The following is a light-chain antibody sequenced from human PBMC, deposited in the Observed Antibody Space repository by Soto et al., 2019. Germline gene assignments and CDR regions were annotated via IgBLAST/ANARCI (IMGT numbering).Light chain of an antibody. J-gene: IGKJ4*01. CDR1: QSVSSSY. V-gene: IGKV3-20*01. CDR2: GAS. Sequence: ETVLTQALPTLSESTGGRATLSCGAIQSVSSSYLAWYQQKPGQAPRLLIYGASSRATGIPDRFSGSGPGTDFTLTISRLEPEDFAVYYCQQYGSSPQLTFGGGTKVDI. CDR3: QQYGSSPQLT.